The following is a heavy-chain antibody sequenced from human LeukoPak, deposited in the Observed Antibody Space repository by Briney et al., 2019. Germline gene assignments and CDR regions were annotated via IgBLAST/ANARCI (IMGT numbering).Heavy chain of an antibody. Sequence: GGSLRLSCAASGFTFSSYGMHWVRQAPGKGLEWVAVMWYDGSNKYYADSVKGRFTISRDNSKNTLYLQMNSLRAEDTAVYYCVKESELLCGGWFDPWGQGTLVTVSS. D-gene: IGHD2-2*01. V-gene: IGHV3-33*06. CDR3: VKESELLCGGWFDP. CDR2: MWYDGSNK. J-gene: IGHJ5*02. CDR1: GFTFSSYG.